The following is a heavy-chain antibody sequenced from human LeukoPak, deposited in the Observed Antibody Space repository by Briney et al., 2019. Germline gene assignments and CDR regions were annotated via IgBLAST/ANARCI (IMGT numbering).Heavy chain of an antibody. V-gene: IGHV3-23*01. J-gene: IGHJ4*02. Sequence: PGGSLRLSCAASGFTFSSYAMSWVRQALGKGLEWVSAIYGSDGSTYYADSVNGRFTISRDNSKNILYLQMGSLRAEDTAVYYCAKKAPDGRFCSGNSCYFDHWGQGTLVTVSS. CDR3: AKKAPDGRFCSGNSCYFDH. CDR1: GFTFSSYA. D-gene: IGHD2-15*01. CDR2: IYGSDGST.